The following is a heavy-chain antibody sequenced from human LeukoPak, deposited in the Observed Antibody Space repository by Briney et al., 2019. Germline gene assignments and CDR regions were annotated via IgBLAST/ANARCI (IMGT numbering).Heavy chain of an antibody. Sequence: SETLSLTRTVSGGSISSYYWSWIRQPAGKGLEWIGRIYTSGSTNYNPSLKSRVTMSVDTSKNQFSLKLSSVTAADTAVYYCARCNEYGDLFDYWGQGTLVTVSS. J-gene: IGHJ4*02. D-gene: IGHD4-17*01. CDR2: IYTSGST. V-gene: IGHV4-4*07. CDR3: ARCNEYGDLFDY. CDR1: GGSISSYY.